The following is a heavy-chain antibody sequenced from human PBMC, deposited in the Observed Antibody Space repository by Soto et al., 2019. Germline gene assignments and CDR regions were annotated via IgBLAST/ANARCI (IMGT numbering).Heavy chain of an antibody. CDR3: ARSGYCSGGSCQYNWFDP. V-gene: IGHV1-69*13. J-gene: IGHJ5*02. CDR1: GGTFSSYA. D-gene: IGHD2-15*01. Sequence: SVKVSCKASGGTFSSYAISWVRQAPGQGLEWMGGIIPIFGTANYAQKFQGRVTITADESTSTAYMELSSLRSEDTAVYYCARSGYCSGGSCQYNWFDPWGQGTLVTV. CDR2: IIPIFGTA.